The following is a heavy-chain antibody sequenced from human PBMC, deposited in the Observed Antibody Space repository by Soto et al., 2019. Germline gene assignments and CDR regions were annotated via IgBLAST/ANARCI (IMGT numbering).Heavy chain of an antibody. V-gene: IGHV1-18*01. J-gene: IGHJ5*02. CDR3: ASDLGRGISAP. D-gene: IGHD6-13*01. CDR1: GYTFTSYG. CDR2: INAYNGNT. Sequence: QVQVVQSGAEVKKPGASVKVSCKASGYTFTSYGISWVRQAPGQGLEWMGWINAYNGNTKYAQKPQGRVTMTTNTSTTTAYMELMSLRSDDTAVYYCASDLGRGISAPWGQGTLVTVSS.